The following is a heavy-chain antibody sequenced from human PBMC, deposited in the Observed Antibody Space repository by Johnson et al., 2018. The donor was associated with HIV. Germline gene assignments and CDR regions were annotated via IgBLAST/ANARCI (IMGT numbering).Heavy chain of an antibody. CDR1: GFTFDDYA. D-gene: IGHD3-16*01. CDR2: ISRSGSTI. CDR3: AKDNPRLGGAFDI. Sequence: VQLVESGGGLVQPGRSLRLSCAASGFTFDDYAMHWVRQAPGKGLEWVSNISRSGSTIYHADSVKGRFTISRENAKNSLYLQMNSLRAEDTAVYYCAKDNPRLGGAFDIWGQGTMVTVSS. J-gene: IGHJ3*02. V-gene: IGHV3-9*01.